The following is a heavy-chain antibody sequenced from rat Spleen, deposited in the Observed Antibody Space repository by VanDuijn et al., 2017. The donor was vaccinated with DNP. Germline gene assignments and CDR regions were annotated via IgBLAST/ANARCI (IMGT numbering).Heavy chain of an antibody. D-gene: IGHD3-1*01. V-gene: IGHV5-31*01. Sequence: EVQLVESGGDLVQPGRSLKLSCVASGFTFSYYWMTWIRQVPGKGLEWIASITSGGGTTSYPDSVKGRFTISRDDAKSSLYLQMNSLKSEDTATYYCARGSGSIYWYFDFWGPGTMVTVSS. CDR3: ARGSGSIYWYFDF. J-gene: IGHJ1*01. CDR1: GFTFSYYW. CDR2: ITSGGGTT.